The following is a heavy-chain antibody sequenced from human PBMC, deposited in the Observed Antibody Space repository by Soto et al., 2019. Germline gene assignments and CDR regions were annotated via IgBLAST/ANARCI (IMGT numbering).Heavy chain of an antibody. Sequence: SLRLSCAASGFTFSSYDMHWVRQATGKGLEWVSAIGTAGDTYYPGSVKGRFTISRENAKNSLYLQMNSLRAGDAAVYYCARDRRYYGDYSYYYYGMDVWGQGTTVTVYS. CDR3: ARDRRYYGDYSYYYYGMDV. J-gene: IGHJ6*02. CDR2: IGTAGDT. CDR1: GFTFSSYD. D-gene: IGHD4-17*01. V-gene: IGHV3-13*01.